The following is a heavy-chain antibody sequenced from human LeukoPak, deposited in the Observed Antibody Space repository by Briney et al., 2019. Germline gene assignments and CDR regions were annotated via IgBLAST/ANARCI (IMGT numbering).Heavy chain of an antibody. CDR3: ARSLRTSWSSRADWFDP. D-gene: IGHD2-2*01. CDR2: INHSGST. V-gene: IGHV4-34*01. Sequence: PSETLSLTCAVYGGSFSGYYWSWIRQPPGKGLEWIGEINHSGSTNYNPSLKSRVTISVDTSKNQFSLKLSSVTAADTAVYYCARSLRTSWSSRADWFDPWGQGTLVTVPS. J-gene: IGHJ5*02. CDR1: GGSFSGYY.